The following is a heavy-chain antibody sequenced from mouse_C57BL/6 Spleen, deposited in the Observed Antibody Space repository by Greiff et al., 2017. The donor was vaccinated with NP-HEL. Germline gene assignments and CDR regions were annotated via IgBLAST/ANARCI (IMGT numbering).Heavy chain of an antibody. CDR2: INPSTGGT. V-gene: IGHV1-42*01. J-gene: IGHJ4*01. D-gene: IGHD1-1*01. Sequence: EVQLQQSGPELVKPGASVKISCKASGYSFTGYYMNWVKQSPEKSLEWIGEINPSTGGTTYNQKFKAKATLTVDKSSSTAYMQLKSLTSEDSAVYYCATYYEGAMDYWGQGTSVTVSS. CDR1: GYSFTGYY. CDR3: ATYYEGAMDY.